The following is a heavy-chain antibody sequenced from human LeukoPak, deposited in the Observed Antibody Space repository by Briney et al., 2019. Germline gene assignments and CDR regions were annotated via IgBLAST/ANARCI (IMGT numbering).Heavy chain of an antibody. D-gene: IGHD6-6*01. J-gene: IGHJ4*03. CDR3: ATRSSTLAAARCFDD. V-gene: IGHV4-34*01. CDR1: GESISAYF. Sequence: SETLSLTCALHGESISAYFWRWIRHVPGKGREWIGEIDHRGSPNYNPPLKTRATISVDTPKNHFSLSLTSVPSAHTPVYICATRSSTLAAARCFDDWGQGSVVTVYS. CDR2: IDHRGSP.